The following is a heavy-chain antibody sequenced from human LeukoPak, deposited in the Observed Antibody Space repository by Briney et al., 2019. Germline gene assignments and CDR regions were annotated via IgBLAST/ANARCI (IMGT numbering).Heavy chain of an antibody. J-gene: IGHJ4*02. V-gene: IGHV3-30*03. CDR1: GFTFSSHG. CDR2: ISYDGSNK. Sequence: GGSLRLSCAASGFTFSSHGMHWVRQAPGKGLEWVAVISYDGSNKYYADSVKGRFTISRDNSKNTLYLQMNSLRAEDTAVYYCARDGRWLQFSYYFDYWGQGTLVTVSS. D-gene: IGHD5-24*01. CDR3: ARDGRWLQFSYYFDY.